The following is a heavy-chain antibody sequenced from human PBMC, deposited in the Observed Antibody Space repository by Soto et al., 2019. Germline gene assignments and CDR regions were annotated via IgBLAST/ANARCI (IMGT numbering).Heavy chain of an antibody. CDR3: ARDSGGGYAMDV. CDR2: IGKYSDAI. CDR1: GFTIRDWH. J-gene: IGHJ6*02. D-gene: IGHD2-2*01. Sequence: GGSLRLSCEASGFTIRDWHMDWVRQAPGKGLEWVSYIGKYSDAIYYADSVKGRFTISRDNAKNSLSLQMNSLRDEDTAVYYCARDSGGGYAMDVWGQGTTVTVSS. V-gene: IGHV3-48*02.